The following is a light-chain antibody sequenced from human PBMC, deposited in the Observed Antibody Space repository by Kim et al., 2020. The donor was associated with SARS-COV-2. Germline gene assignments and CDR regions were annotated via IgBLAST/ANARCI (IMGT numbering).Light chain of an antibody. CDR3: SSFTTTTTLV. J-gene: IGLJ2*01. CDR2: DVT. CDR1: IGDVVLYDY. V-gene: IGLV2-14*03. Sequence: QSLTIPCTGTIGDVVLYDYVCWYQHRPGKAPNLILYDVTRRPSGVSDRFAGSKSGNTASLTISGLQAGDEAAYYCSSFTTTTTLVFGGGTQLTVL.